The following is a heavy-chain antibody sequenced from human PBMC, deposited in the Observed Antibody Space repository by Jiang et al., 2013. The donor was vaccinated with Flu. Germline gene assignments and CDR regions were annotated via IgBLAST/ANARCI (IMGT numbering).Heavy chain of an antibody. D-gene: IGHD4-23*01. J-gene: IGHJ3*02. CDR2: ISAYNGNT. CDR3: AGRVVTTVVTRDAFDI. V-gene: IGHV1-18*01. Sequence: CKASGYTFTSYGISWVRQAPGQGLEWMGWISAYNGNTNYAQKLQGRVTMTTDTSTSTAYMELRSLRSDDTAVYYCAGRVVTTVVTRDAFDIWGQGTMVTVSS. CDR1: GYTFTSYG.